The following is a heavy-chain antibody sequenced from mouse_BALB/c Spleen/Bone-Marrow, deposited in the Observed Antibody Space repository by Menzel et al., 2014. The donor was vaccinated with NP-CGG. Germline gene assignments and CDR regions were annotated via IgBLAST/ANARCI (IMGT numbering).Heavy chain of an antibody. V-gene: IGHV5-9-1*01. CDR3: ARRKVSHCHPGFAY. J-gene: IGHJ3*01. Sequence: EVLLVESRGGFVTPRGPLKLHYGTSDFSFSGSAMSWVRQTPGKRLEWVATISSGGSYTYYPDSVKGRFTISRDNAKNTLYLQMSSLMSEDSFIDYCARRKVSHCHPGFAYLCQ. CDR2: ISSGGSYT. CDR1: DFSFSGSA. D-gene: IGHD6-2*01.